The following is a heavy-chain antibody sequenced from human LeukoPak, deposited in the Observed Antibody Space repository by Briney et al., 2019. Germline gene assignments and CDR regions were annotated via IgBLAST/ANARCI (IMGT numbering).Heavy chain of an antibody. V-gene: IGHV1-2*02. D-gene: IGHD6-19*01. CDR2: INPNSGGT. CDR3: ARILGQWLGY. Sequence: VASVKVSCKASGYTFTGYYMHWVRQAPGQGLEWMGWINPNSGGTNYAQKFQGRVSMTRDTSISTAYMELTRLTSDDTAVYYCARILGQWLGYWGQGTLVTVSS. CDR1: GYTFTGYY. J-gene: IGHJ4*02.